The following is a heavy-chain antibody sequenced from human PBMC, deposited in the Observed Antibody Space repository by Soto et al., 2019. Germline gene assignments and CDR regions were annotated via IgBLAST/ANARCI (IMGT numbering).Heavy chain of an antibody. V-gene: IGHV4-59*08. CDR3: ARQGFGPLHGVVDV. J-gene: IGHJ6*02. CDR1: CGSISSYY. Sequence: QVQLQESGPGLVKPSETLSLSCTVSCGSISSYYWSWFRQSPGKRMEWIGYVHHSWGSSYNPSLQSRVAIALDWSKRQFSLEVAVVTATDTAVYYCARQGFGPLHGVVDVWGQGTTVTVSS. CDR2: VHHSWGS. D-gene: IGHD3-10*01.